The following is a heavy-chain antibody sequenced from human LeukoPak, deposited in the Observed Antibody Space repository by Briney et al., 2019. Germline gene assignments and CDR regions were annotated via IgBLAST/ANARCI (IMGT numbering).Heavy chain of an antibody. V-gene: IGHV3-23*01. Sequence: GGSLRLSCAASGFTFSSYAMTWVRQAPGKGLEWVSTMSGRGTTYYAESVKGRFTISRDNSKNTLYLQMDSLRAEDTALYYCARADSYGQPPDYYYYYGMDVWGQGTTVTVSS. CDR2: MSGRGTT. CDR1: GFTFSSYA. CDR3: ARADSYGQPPDYYYYYGMDV. J-gene: IGHJ6*02. D-gene: IGHD5-18*01.